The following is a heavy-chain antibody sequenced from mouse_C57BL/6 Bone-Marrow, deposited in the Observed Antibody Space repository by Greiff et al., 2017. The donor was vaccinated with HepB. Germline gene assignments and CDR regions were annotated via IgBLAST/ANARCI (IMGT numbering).Heavy chain of an antibody. CDR2: ISNLAYSI. Sequence: EVQRVESGGGLVQPGGSLKLSCAASGFTFSDYGMAWVRQAPRKGPEWVAFISNLAYSIYYDDTVTGRFTISRENAKNTLYLEMSSLRSEETAMYYVARLLLLRFYAMDYWGQGTSVTVSS. D-gene: IGHD1-1*01. J-gene: IGHJ4*01. CDR3: ARLLLLRFYAMDY. V-gene: IGHV5-15*01. CDR1: GFTFSDYG.